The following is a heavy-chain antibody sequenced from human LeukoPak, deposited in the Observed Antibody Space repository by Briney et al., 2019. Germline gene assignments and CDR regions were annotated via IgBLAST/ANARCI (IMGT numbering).Heavy chain of an antibody. J-gene: IGHJ1*01. CDR3: AKDPTYYDFWSGYPEYFQH. Sequence: QPGGSLRLSCAASGFTFSSYAMSWVSQAPGKGLEWVSAISGSGGSTYYADSVKGRFTISRDNSKNTLYLQMNSLRAEDTAVYYCAKDPTYYDFWSGYPEYFQHWGQGTLVTVSS. V-gene: IGHV3-23*01. CDR1: GFTFSSYA. CDR2: ISGSGGST. D-gene: IGHD3-3*01.